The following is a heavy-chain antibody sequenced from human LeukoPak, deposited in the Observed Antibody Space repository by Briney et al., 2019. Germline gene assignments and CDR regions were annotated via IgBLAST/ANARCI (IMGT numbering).Heavy chain of an antibody. CDR2: ISAYNGNT. V-gene: IGHV1-18*04. D-gene: IGHD1-26*01. J-gene: IGHJ3*02. CDR1: GYTFIDSY. CDR3: ARDRDPWELRSNDAFDI. Sequence: GASVNVSCKTSGYTFIDSYIHWVRQAPGQGLEWMGWISAYNGNTNYAQKLQGRVTMTTDTSTSTAYMELRSLRSDDTAVYYCARDRDPWELRSNDAFDIWGQGTMVTVSS.